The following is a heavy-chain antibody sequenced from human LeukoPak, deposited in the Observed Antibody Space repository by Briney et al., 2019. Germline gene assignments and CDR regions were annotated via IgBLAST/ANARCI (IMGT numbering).Heavy chain of an antibody. CDR2: IYNSGTT. V-gene: IGHV4-59*08. CDR3: AGRDLYSDTWLGS. CDR1: GGFISYYY. D-gene: IGHD5-24*01. J-gene: IGHJ5*01. Sequence: PSETLSLTCTVSGGFISYYYWSWIRQPPGKGLEWIGYIYNSGTTNYNPSLKSRVTISVDTSKNQFSLKLSSVTAADTAVYFCAGRDLYSDTWLGSWGQGTLVTVSS.